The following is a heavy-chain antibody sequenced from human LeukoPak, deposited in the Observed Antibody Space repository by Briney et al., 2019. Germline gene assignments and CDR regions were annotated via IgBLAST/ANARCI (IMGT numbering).Heavy chain of an antibody. J-gene: IGHJ6*03. Sequence: GGSLRLSCAASGFTFSSYEMNWVRQAPGKGLEWVSYISSGSTIYYADSVKGRFTISRDNAKNSLYLQMNSLRAEDTAVYYCARHSIAAAGLLYYYYYMDVWGKGTTVTVS. CDR3: ARHSIAAAGLLYYYYYMDV. V-gene: IGHV3-48*03. D-gene: IGHD6-13*01. CDR1: GFTFSSYE. CDR2: ISSGSTI.